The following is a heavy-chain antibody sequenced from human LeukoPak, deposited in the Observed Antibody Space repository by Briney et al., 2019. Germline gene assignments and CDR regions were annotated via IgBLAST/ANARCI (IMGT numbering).Heavy chain of an antibody. CDR3: TKEVQRWHSYFYRHSYALDI. CDR2: ISANGGFI. Sequence: GGSLRLSCAVSGFNFDDYAIHWVRQGPGKGLEWVAGISANGGFISYGESVKGRFTISRDNPRNSVFLQMNFLRAEDMAMYFCTKEVQRWHSYFYRHSYALDIWGQGTMVSVSS. D-gene: IGHD3-22*01. V-gene: IGHV3-9*03. J-gene: IGHJ3*02. CDR1: GFNFDDYA.